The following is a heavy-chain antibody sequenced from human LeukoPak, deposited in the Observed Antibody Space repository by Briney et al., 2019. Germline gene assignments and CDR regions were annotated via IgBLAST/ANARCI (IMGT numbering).Heavy chain of an antibody. D-gene: IGHD3-10*01. Sequence: PSETLSLTCTVSGGSVSSGSYYWSWIRQPPGKGLEWIGYIYYSGSTYYNPSLKSRVTISVDTSKNQFSLKLSSVTAADTAVYYCARARDYYGSGSYYNCPACFDYWGQGTLVTVSS. J-gene: IGHJ4*02. V-gene: IGHV4-61*01. CDR1: GGSVSSGSYY. CDR3: ARARDYYGSGSYYNCPACFDY. CDR2: IYYSGST.